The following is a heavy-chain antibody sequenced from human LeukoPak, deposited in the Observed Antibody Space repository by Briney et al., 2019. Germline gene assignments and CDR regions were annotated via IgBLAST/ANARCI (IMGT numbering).Heavy chain of an antibody. J-gene: IGHJ4*02. V-gene: IGHV3-23*01. Sequence: GGSLRLSCAASGFTFSTYAMSWVRQAPGKGLEWVSLISGSGGGTYYANSVKGRFTISRDNSKNTLYLQMNSLRTEDTAVYYCAKERATTTTFDYWGQGTLVTVSS. CDR1: GFTFSTYA. CDR2: ISGSGGGT. CDR3: AKERATTTTFDY. D-gene: IGHD1-26*01.